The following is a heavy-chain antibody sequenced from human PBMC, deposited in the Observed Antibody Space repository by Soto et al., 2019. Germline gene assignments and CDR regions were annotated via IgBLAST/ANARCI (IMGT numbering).Heavy chain of an antibody. CDR3: ARELERLDYYYEGMDV. J-gene: IGHJ6*02. Sequence: ASVKVSCKASGGTFSSYTISWVRQAPGQGLEWMGRIIPILGIANYAQKFQGRVTITADKSTSTAYMELSSLRSEDTAVYYCARELERLDYYYEGMDVWGQGTTVTVSS. V-gene: IGHV1-69*04. CDR1: GGTFSSYT. CDR2: IIPILGIA. D-gene: IGHD1-1*01.